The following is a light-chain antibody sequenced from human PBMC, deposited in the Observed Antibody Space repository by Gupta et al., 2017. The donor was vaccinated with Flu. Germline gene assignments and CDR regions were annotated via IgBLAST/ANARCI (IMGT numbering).Light chain of an antibody. CDR1: SSDIGYYDY. V-gene: IGLV2-11*01. Sequence: QPALTQPRSVSGSPAHSGTISCTGTSSDIGYYDYVSWFQQHPGKAPKLIIYDVTKRSSGVPARFSGSKAGYTASLTISGLQAEDEADYHCCSFAGSYTVVFGGGTKLTVL. J-gene: IGLJ2*01. CDR3: CSFAGSYTVV. CDR2: DVT.